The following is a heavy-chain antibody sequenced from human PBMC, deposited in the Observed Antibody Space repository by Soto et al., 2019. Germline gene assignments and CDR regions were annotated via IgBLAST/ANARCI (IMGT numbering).Heavy chain of an antibody. CDR3: ARDMHPGFTHYFDP. CDR2: IHYSGTT. J-gene: IGHJ5*02. CDR1: GGSISSGAYY. D-gene: IGHD1-26*01. V-gene: IGHV4-31*03. Sequence: SETLSLTCTVSGGSISSGAYYWSWIRQHPGKGLEWIGYIHYSGTTYYNPSLKNRVTISVDTSKNQFYLKLTSVTAADTAVYYCARDMHPGFTHYFDPWGQGTLVTVSS.